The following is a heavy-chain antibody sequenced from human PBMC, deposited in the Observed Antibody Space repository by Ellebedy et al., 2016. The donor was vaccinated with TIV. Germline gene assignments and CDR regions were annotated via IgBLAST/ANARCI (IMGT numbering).Heavy chain of an antibody. D-gene: IGHD7-27*01. V-gene: IGHV3-48*04. CDR3: ARDMAWGNERVNDALDI. Sequence: GESLKISCAASGFTFTPYAMNWVRQAPGKGLEWISYISGSSLTIYYADSVKGRFTISRDNAKNSLYLQMSSLTAEDTAVYYCARDMAWGNERVNDALDIWGQGTMVTVS. J-gene: IGHJ3*02. CDR2: ISGSSLTI. CDR1: GFTFTPYA.